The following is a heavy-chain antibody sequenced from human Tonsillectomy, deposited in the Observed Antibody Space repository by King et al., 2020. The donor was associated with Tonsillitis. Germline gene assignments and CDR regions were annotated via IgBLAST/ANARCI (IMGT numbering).Heavy chain of an antibody. D-gene: IGHD5-18*01. CDR1: EFTFSSYS. CDR3: ARVLYSSGLSDY. V-gene: IGHV3-48*01. Sequence: VQLVESGGGLVQPGGSLRLSCAVSEFTFSSYSMNWVRQAPGKGLEWVSYISSSSTTIYYADSVKGRFTISRDNAKNSLYLQMNSLGVEDTAVYYCARVLYSSGLSDYWGQGTLVTVSS. CDR2: ISSSSTTI. J-gene: IGHJ4*02.